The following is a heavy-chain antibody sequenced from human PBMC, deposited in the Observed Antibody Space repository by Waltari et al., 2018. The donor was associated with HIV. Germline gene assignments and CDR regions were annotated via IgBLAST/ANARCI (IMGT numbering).Heavy chain of an antibody. J-gene: IGHJ4*02. CDR3: ARERDYSISFDY. CDR2: INPNSGGT. Sequence: QVQLVQSGAEVKKPGASVKVSCKASGYTFTGYYMHWVRQAPGQGLEGMGRINPNSGGTNSAQKFQGRVTMTRDTSISTAYMELSRLRSDDTAVYYCARERDYSISFDYWGQGTLVTVSS. CDR1: GYTFTGYY. V-gene: IGHV1-2*06. D-gene: IGHD4-4*01.